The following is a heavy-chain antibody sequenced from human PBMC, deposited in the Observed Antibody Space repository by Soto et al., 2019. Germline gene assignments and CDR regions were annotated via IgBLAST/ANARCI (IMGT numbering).Heavy chain of an antibody. V-gene: IGHV3-23*01. Sequence: PGGSLRLSCAASGFTFSSYAMSWVRQAPGKGLEWVSAISGSGGSTYYADSVKGRFTISRDNSKNTLYLQMNSLRAEDTAVYYCAKDSENSSGWYIFDYGGQGTLVTVSS. CDR2: ISGSGGST. D-gene: IGHD6-19*01. CDR1: GFTFSSYA. CDR3: AKDSENSSGWYIFDY. J-gene: IGHJ4*02.